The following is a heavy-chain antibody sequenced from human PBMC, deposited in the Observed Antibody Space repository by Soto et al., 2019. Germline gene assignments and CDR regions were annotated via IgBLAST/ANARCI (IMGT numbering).Heavy chain of an antibody. J-gene: IGHJ6*02. V-gene: IGHV4-61*01. CDR3: ARDRWSSGPYYYYYYGMDV. CDR2: IYYSGST. Sequence: PSETLSLTCTVSGGSVSSGSYYWGWIRQPPGRGLEWIGYIYYSGSTNYNPSLKSRVTISVDTSKNQFSLKLSSVTAADTAVYYCARDRWSSGPYYYYYYGMDVWGQGTTVTVSS. CDR1: GGSVSSGSYY. D-gene: IGHD6-19*01.